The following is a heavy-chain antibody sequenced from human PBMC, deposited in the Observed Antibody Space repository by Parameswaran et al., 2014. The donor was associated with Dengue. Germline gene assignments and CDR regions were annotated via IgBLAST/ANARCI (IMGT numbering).Heavy chain of an antibody. Sequence: WVRQAPGQGLEWMGWMNPNGGNTGYAQKFQGRVTMTRNTSISTAYMELSSLRSEDTAVYYCARGGLQQLVPGEFDPWGQGTLVTVSS. CDR3: ARGGLQQLVPGEFDP. D-gene: IGHD6-13*01. CDR2: MNPNGGNT. J-gene: IGHJ5*02. V-gene: IGHV1-8*01.